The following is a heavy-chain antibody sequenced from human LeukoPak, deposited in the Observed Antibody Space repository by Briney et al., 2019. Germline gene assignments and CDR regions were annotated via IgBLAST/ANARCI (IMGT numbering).Heavy chain of an antibody. Sequence: PGGSLRLSCAASGFTFSSYAMSWVRQAPGKGLEWVSYISSSGSTIYYADSVKGRFTISRDNAKNSLSLQMNSLRAEDTAVYYCARAQHFRLYDSGGYYPYWGQGTLVTVSS. D-gene: IGHD3-22*01. CDR1: GFTFSSYA. CDR3: ARAQHFRLYDSGGYYPY. V-gene: IGHV3-48*01. J-gene: IGHJ4*02. CDR2: ISSSGSTI.